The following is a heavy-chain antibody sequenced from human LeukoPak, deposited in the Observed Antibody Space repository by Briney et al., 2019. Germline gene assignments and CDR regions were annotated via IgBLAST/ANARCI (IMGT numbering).Heavy chain of an antibody. CDR1: GFTFTSYG. CDR3: AKLKGNSWYGAGDY. Sequence: GGSLRLSCAASGFTFTSYGMSWVRQAPGKGLEWVSTITGSGGSTYYADSVKGRFTISRDNSKNTLFLQMNSLRAEDTAIYYCAKLKGNSWYGAGDYWGQGTLVTVSS. D-gene: IGHD6-13*01. J-gene: IGHJ4*02. CDR2: ITGSGGST. V-gene: IGHV3-23*01.